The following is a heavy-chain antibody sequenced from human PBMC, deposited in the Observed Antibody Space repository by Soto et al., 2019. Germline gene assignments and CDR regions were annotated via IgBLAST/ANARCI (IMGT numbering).Heavy chain of an antibody. V-gene: IGHV3-21*01. CDR1: GFSFSTYN. CDR2: IDASSTHI. CDR3: VRQQYDFLVDP. Sequence: EVQLVESGGGLVKPGGSLRLSCAASGFSFSTYNMNWVRQAPGKGLESVSSIDASSTHIYYADSVKGRFTISRDNGKSSLYLQMDSLRAEDTALYYCVRQQYDFLVDPWGQGTLVTVSS. J-gene: IGHJ5*02. D-gene: IGHD3-16*01.